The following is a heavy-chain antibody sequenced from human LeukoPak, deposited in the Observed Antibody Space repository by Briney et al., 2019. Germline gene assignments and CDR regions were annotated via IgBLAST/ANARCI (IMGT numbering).Heavy chain of an antibody. V-gene: IGHV3-23*01. Sequence: GGSLRLSCAASGFTFSNAWMTWVRQAPGKGLEWVSVVSVSGGSRYYADSVKGRFTISRDNSKNMLYLQMNSLRADDTAIYYCAKDQETGYTSGLFDYWGQGTLVTVSS. J-gene: IGHJ4*02. CDR2: VSVSGGSR. D-gene: IGHD6-19*01. CDR3: AKDQETGYTSGLFDY. CDR1: GFTFSNAW.